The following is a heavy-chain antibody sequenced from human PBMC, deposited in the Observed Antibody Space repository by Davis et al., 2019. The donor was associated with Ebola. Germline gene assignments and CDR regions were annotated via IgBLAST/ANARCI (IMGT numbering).Heavy chain of an antibody. CDR2: IYYSGST. D-gene: IGHD5-18*01. J-gene: IGHJ4*02. V-gene: IGHV4-39*07. Sequence: PSETLSLTCTVSGGSISSSSYYWGWIRQPPGKGLEWIGSIYYSGSTYYNPSLKSRVTISVDTSKNQFSLKLSSVTAADTAVYYCAREVGYSYGHYFDYWGQGTLVTVSS. CDR1: GGSISSSSYY. CDR3: AREVGYSYGHYFDY.